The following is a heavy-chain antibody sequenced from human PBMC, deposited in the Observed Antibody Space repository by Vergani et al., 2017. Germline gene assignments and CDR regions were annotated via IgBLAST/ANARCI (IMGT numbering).Heavy chain of an antibody. V-gene: IGHV4-39*07. CDR1: GGPISSSSYY. Sequence: QLQLQESGPGLVKPSETLSLTCTVSGGPISSSSYYWGWIRQPQGKGLEWIGSIYYSGSTYYNPSLKSRVTIAVDRSKNQFSLKQSSVTAADTAVYCCARDPHGSSWSWYFDYWGQGTLVTVSS. D-gene: IGHD6-13*01. CDR2: IYYSGST. J-gene: IGHJ4*02. CDR3: ARDPHGSSWSWYFDY.